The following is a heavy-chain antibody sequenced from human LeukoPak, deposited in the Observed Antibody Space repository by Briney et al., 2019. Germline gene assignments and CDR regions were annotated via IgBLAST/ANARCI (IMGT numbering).Heavy chain of an antibody. CDR2: ISTSSSTI. CDR3: AKARGGGSHDDFDY. Sequence: PGGSLRLSCAASGFTFSTYSMNWVRQAPGKGLEWLSYISTSSSTIYYAASVKGRFTISRDNAKNSLYLQMNSLRVEDTAIYYCAKARGGGSHDDFDYWGQGTLVTVSS. V-gene: IGHV3-48*01. CDR1: GFTFSTYS. D-gene: IGHD1-26*01. J-gene: IGHJ4*02.